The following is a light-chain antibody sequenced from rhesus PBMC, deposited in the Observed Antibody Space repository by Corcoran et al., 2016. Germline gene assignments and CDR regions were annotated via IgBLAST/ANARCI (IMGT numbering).Light chain of an antibody. J-gene: IGKJ1*01. CDR3: QQYSSSPRT. CDR2: KAS. V-gene: IGKV1-22*01. Sequence: DIQMTQSPSSLSASVGDTVTITCRASQSISSWLAWYQQKPGKAPKLLIYKASTLQSGVPSRFSGSGSGTDFTLPISSLQSEDFATYYCQQYSSSPRTFGQGTKVEIK. CDR1: QSISSW.